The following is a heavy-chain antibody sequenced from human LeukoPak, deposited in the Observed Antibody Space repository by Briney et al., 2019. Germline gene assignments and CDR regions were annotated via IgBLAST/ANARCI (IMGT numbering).Heavy chain of an antibody. Sequence: GASVKVSCKASGYTFTSYGISWVRQAPGQGLEWMGWINPNSGGTNYAQKFQGRVTMTRDTSISTAYMELSRLRSDDTAVYYCARDLIRYDSTFDPWGQGTLVTVSS. V-gene: IGHV1-2*02. D-gene: IGHD3-22*01. CDR2: INPNSGGT. J-gene: IGHJ5*02. CDR1: GYTFTSYG. CDR3: ARDLIRYDSTFDP.